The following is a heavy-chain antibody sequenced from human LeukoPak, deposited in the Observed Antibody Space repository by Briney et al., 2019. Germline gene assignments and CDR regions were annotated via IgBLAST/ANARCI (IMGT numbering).Heavy chain of an antibody. D-gene: IGHD2-15*01. CDR3: ARGADGVSSNSRGWFDP. CDR2: ISSSSYK. J-gene: IGHJ5*02. CDR1: GFTFNSYD. Sequence: GGSLRLSCAASGFTFNSYDMNWVRQAPGKGLEWVSSISSSSYKQYADSVKGRFTISRDNAKNSLYLQMNSLRAEDTAVYSCARGADGVSSNSRGWFDPWGQGTLVTVSS. V-gene: IGHV3-69-1*01.